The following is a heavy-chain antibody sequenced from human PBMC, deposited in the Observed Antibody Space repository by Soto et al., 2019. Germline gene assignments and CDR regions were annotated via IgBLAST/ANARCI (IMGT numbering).Heavy chain of an antibody. Sequence: QVQLQESGPGLVKPSETLSLTCTVSGGSISNHYWSWIRQPPGQGLEWIGYIYYNGNTNYNPSLKSRVTMSVDTSKNQLSLELSSVTAADTALYYCTRANWYSEYWGQGTLVTVSS. V-gene: IGHV4-59*11. CDR2: IYYNGNT. D-gene: IGHD7-27*01. J-gene: IGHJ4*02. CDR3: TRANWYSEY. CDR1: GGSISNHY.